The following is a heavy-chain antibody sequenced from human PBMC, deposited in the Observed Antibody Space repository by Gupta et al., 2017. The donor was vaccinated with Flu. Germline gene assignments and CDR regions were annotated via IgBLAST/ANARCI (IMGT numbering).Heavy chain of an antibody. CDR1: RFTFRSYA. J-gene: IGHJ4*02. Sequence: EVPLLESGGGLVQPGGSLRLSCVASRFTFRSYALSWVRQAPGKGLEWVSAISGSGSRTYYADSVKGRFTISRDNSKNTLYLQMNSLRAEDTALYHCAKDTDYGSGSYYPFDYWGLGTLVTVSS. V-gene: IGHV3-23*01. CDR3: AKDTDYGSGSYYPFDY. CDR2: ISGSGSRT. D-gene: IGHD3-10*01.